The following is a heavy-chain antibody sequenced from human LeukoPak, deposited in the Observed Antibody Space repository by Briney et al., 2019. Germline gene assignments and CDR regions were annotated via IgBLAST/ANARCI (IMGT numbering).Heavy chain of an antibody. CDR1: GGSFSGYY. Sequence: PSETLSLTCAVYGGSFSGYYWSWIRQPPGKGLEWIGEINRSGSTNYNPSLKSRVTISVDTSKNQFSLKLSSVTAADTAVYYCARRGSGSFTKWGQGTLVTVSS. CDR3: ARRGSGSFTK. D-gene: IGHD1-26*01. CDR2: INRSGST. V-gene: IGHV4-34*01. J-gene: IGHJ4*02.